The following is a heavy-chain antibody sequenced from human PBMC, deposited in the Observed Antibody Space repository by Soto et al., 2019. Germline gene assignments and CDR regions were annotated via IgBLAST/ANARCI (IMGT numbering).Heavy chain of an antibody. D-gene: IGHD3-22*01. CDR3: ARDRNHYYDSSGYGELDY. V-gene: IGHV3-33*01. J-gene: IGHJ4*02. Sequence: SLRLSFAASGFTFSSYCMHWGRQAPGKGVEWVAVIWYDGSNKYYADSVKGRFTISRDNSKNTLYLQMNSLRAEDTAVYYCARDRNHYYDSSGYGELDYWGQGTLVTVSS. CDR1: GFTFSSYC. CDR2: IWYDGSNK.